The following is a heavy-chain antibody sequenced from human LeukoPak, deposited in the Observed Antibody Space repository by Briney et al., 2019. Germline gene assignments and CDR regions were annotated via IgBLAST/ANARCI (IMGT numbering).Heavy chain of an antibody. J-gene: IGHJ4*02. CDR2: IYSGGST. Sequence: GGSLRLSCAASGFTVSSNCMSWVRQAPGKGLEWVSVIYSGGSTYHADSVRGRFTISRDNSKNTLYLQMNSLRAEDAAVYFCAKAPVTSCRGAYCYPFDSWGQGTLVTVSS. CDR3: AKAPVTSCRGAYCYPFDS. D-gene: IGHD2-21*01. CDR1: GFTVSSNC. V-gene: IGHV3-53*01.